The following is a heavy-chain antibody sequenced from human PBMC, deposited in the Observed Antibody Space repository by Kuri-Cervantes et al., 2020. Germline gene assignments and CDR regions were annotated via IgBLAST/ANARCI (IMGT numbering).Heavy chain of an antibody. J-gene: IGHJ3*02. D-gene: IGHD3-16*01. CDR3: VTAFRGDVYEFDI. V-gene: IGHV3-7*03. CDR2: MKQDGGEK. CDR1: GFTFSNAW. Sequence: GGSLRLSCAASGFTFSNAWMSWVRQAPGKGLEWVANMKQDGGEKYYVDSVKGRFTISRDNARSAVFLQMNSLRVEDTAVYYCVTAFRGDVYEFDIWGQGTMVTVSS.